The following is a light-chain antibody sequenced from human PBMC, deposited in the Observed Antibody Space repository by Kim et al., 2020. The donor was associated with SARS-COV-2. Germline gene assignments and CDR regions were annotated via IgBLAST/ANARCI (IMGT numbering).Light chain of an antibody. J-gene: IGLJ3*02. Sequence: QLVLTQSPSASASLGASVKLTCTLSSGHSSYAIAWHQQQPEKGPRYLMKLNSDGSHSKGDGIPDRFSGSSSGAERYLTISCLQSEDEADYYCQTWGTGIRVFGGGTKLTVL. V-gene: IGLV4-69*01. CDR2: LNSDGSH. CDR1: SGHSSYA. CDR3: QTWGTGIRV.